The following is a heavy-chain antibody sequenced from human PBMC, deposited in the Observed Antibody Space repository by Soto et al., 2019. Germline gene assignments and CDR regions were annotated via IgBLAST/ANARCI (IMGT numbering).Heavy chain of an antibody. Sequence: ASVKVSCKASGYTFTSYDINWVRQATGQGLEWMGWMNPNSGNTGYAQKFQGRVTMTRNTSISTAYMELSSLRSEDTAVYYCARAIGYRRGYYGMDVWGQGTTVTVSS. J-gene: IGHJ6*02. D-gene: IGHD6-13*01. V-gene: IGHV1-8*01. CDR2: MNPNSGNT. CDR3: ARAIGYRRGYYGMDV. CDR1: GYTFTSYD.